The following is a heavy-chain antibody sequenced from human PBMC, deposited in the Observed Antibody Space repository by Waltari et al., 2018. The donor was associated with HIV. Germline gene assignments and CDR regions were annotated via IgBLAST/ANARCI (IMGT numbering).Heavy chain of an antibody. CDR1: VFAFNTYT. D-gene: IGHD2-21*02. V-gene: IGHV3-21*02. CDR2: VSPTNYI. J-gene: IGHJ4*02. CDR3: ALTDAHFDY. Sequence: EVQLEQSGGGMVKTGGALRLSCVAYVFAFNTYTLNWIRQAPGKGLDWVSSVSPTNYIYYADSVRGRFTVSRDNVKKSLYLQMNRLRVDDSALYFCALTDAHFDYWGRGSRVTVSS.